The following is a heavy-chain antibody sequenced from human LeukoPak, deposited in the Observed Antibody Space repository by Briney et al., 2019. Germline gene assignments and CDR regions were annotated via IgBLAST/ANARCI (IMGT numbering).Heavy chain of an antibody. Sequence: PSETLSLTCTVSGGSTSSSSYYWGWIRQPPGKGLEWIGSIYYSGSTYYNPSLKSRVTISVDTSKNQFSLKLSSVTAADTAVYYCARHFDYDILTGWKHDAFNIWGQGTMVTVSS. J-gene: IGHJ3*02. CDR3: ARHFDYDILTGWKHDAFNI. D-gene: IGHD3-9*01. CDR2: IYYSGST. V-gene: IGHV4-39*01. CDR1: GGSTSSSSYY.